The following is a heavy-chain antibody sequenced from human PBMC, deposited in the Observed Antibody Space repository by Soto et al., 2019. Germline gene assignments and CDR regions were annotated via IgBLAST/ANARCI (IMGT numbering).Heavy chain of an antibody. J-gene: IGHJ6*02. CDR3: ARGPAHYYDFRRGYSATPMSYYYGVDV. Sequence: GASVKVSCKASGYTFTSDDINWVRQATGQGLEWMGWMNPNSGNTGYAQKFQGRVTMTRNTSISTAYMELSSLRSEDTAVYYCARGPAHYYDFRRGYSATPMSYYYGVDVWGQGTTVTVSS. V-gene: IGHV1-8*01. CDR1: GYTFTSDD. CDR2: MNPNSGNT. D-gene: IGHD3-3*01.